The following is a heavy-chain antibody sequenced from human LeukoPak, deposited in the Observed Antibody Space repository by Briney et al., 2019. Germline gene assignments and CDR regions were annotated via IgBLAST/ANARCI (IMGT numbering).Heavy chain of an antibody. CDR1: GFTFSDYH. J-gene: IGHJ4*02. D-gene: IGHD3-3*02. CDR3: ARGAHSLDS. Sequence: GGSLRLSCAASGFTFSDYHMGWIRQAPGKGLQWVSFITSGSIHTNYADSVKGRFTISRDNAKNSLYLQMNSLGAEDTAVYYCARGAHSLDSWGQGTLVTVSS. V-gene: IGHV3-11*05. CDR2: ITSGSIHT.